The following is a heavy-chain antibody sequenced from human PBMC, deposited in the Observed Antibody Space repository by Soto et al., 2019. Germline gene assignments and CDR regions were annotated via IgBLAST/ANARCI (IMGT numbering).Heavy chain of an antibody. CDR3: ARDYRPYSSGHGRGGYYYYDYGMDV. D-gene: IGHD5-18*01. CDR2: IIPIFGTA. CDR1: GGTFSSYA. Sequence: QVQLVQSGAEVKKPGSSVKVSCKASGGTFSSYAISWVRQAPGQGLEWMVGIIPIFGTANYAQKFQGRATITADESTSTAYMELSSLRSEDTAVYYCARDYRPYSSGHGRGGYYYYDYGMDVWGHGTTVTVSS. J-gene: IGHJ6*02. V-gene: IGHV1-69*01.